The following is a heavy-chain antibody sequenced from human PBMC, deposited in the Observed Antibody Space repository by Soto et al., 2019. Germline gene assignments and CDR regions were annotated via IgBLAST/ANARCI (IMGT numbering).Heavy chain of an antibody. CDR1: GASMSSGGYD. Sequence: QVQLQESGPGLVKPSQTLSLTCTVSGASMSSGGYDWTWIHQSPGKGLEWIGYFYYSGSTYSNPSLESRVAISLDTSRSQFSLTLHSVTAADTAIYYCARDRHNNFFDPWGQGTLVTVSS. CDR2: FYYSGST. D-gene: IGHD6-6*01. V-gene: IGHV4-31*03. CDR3: ARDRHNNFFDP. J-gene: IGHJ5*02.